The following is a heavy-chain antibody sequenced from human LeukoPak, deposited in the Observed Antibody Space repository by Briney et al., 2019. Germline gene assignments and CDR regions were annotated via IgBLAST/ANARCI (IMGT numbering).Heavy chain of an antibody. V-gene: IGHV3-74*01. CDR3: ARDWVYKIDY. Sequence: GGSLRLSCETAGFTFSSYVMHWVRRTPGKGLVWVLRISHDGFISYADSVKGRFTISRDNAKNTLILQMNSLRAEDTAVYYCARDWVYKIDYWGRGTLVTVSS. D-gene: IGHD5-24*01. J-gene: IGHJ4*02. CDR2: ISHDGFI. CDR1: GFTFSSYV.